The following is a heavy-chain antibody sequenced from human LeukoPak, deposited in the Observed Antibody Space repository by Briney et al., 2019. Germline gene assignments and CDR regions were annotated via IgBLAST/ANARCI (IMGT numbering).Heavy chain of an antibody. Sequence: ASETLSLTCTVSGGSISSGGYYWSWIRQHPGKGLEWIGYIYYSGSTNYNPSLKSRVTISVDTSKNQFSLKLSSVTAADTAVYYCARGPRYCSSTSCPKTRNSRAFDYWGQGTLVTVSS. CDR1: GGSISSGGYY. CDR3: ARGPRYCSSTSCPKTRNSRAFDY. J-gene: IGHJ4*02. CDR2: IYYSGST. D-gene: IGHD2-2*01. V-gene: IGHV4-61*08.